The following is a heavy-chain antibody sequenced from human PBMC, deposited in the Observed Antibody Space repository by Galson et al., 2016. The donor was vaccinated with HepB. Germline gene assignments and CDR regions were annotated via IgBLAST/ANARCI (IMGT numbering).Heavy chain of an antibody. CDR1: GFFFSNYG. Sequence: SLRLSCAASGFFFSNYGIHWVRQAPGKGLAWVAVVSYDGYSKNYADSVKGRFTISRDNSKTTMYLQMNSLRVEDTAVYYCAKDVYTSGGEYDMAVRGQGTTVTVSS. CDR2: VSYDGYSK. J-gene: IGHJ6*02. CDR3: AKDVYTSGGEYDMAV. V-gene: IGHV3-30*18. D-gene: IGHD3-10*01.